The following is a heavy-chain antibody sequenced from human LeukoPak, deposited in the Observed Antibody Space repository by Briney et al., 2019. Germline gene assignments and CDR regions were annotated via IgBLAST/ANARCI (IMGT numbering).Heavy chain of an antibody. CDR1: GGSFSGYY. CDR3: ARAKGNWFDP. J-gene: IGHJ5*02. Sequence: SETLSLTCAVYGGSFSGYYWSWIRQPPGKGLEWIGEINHSGSATYNPSLKSRVTISVDTSKNQFSLKLSSVTAADTAVYYCARAKGNWFDPWGQGTLVTVSS. V-gene: IGHV4-34*01. CDR2: INHSGSA.